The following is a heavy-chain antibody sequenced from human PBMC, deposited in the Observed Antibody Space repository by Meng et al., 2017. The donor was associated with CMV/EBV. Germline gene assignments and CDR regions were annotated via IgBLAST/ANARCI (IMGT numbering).Heavy chain of an antibody. CDR3: AKSGELQYYFDY. CDR2: ISGSGGST. Sequence: GGSLRLSCAASGFTFSSYAMSWVRQAPGRGLEWVSAISGSGGSTYYADSVKGRFTISRDNSKNTLYLQMNSLRAEDTAVYYCAKSGELQYYFDYWGQGTLVTVSS. J-gene: IGHJ4*02. V-gene: IGHV3-23*01. CDR1: GFTFSSYA. D-gene: IGHD1-26*01.